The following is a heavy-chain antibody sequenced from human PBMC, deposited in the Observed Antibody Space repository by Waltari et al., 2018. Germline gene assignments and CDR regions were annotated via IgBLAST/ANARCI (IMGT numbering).Heavy chain of an antibody. CDR1: GGSFNHNF. J-gene: IGHJ6*02. CDR2: IKHSGVT. D-gene: IGHD3-22*01. CDR3: ARGHGTGMIGRWHYYYYGMDV. Sequence: QVQLQQWGAGLLKPSETLSLTCVVHGGSFNHNFWPWLRQSPGQGLERIGEIKHSGVTNDNPSLKSRVTISVDTSKNQFSLNLRSVTAADTAVYYGARGHGTGMIGRWHYYYYGMDVWGQGTTVTVSS. V-gene: IGHV4-34*01.